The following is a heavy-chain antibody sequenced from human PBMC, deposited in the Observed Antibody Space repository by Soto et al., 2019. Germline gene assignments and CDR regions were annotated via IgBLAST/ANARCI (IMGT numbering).Heavy chain of an antibody. V-gene: IGHV1-2*02. CDR2: INPNSGVT. Sequence: QVQLVQSGAEVKKPGASIKVSCKAYNYYFPGYYIHWVRQAPGHGLEWMGWINPNSGVTNYAQKFQGRVTMTGDTFISTAYLEVKKLRSADTAVYYCTTVLRSSTSPGSDFALWGQGTQVTVSS. CDR3: TTVLRSSTSPGSDFAL. J-gene: IGHJ5*02. CDR1: NYYFPGYY. D-gene: IGHD2-2*01.